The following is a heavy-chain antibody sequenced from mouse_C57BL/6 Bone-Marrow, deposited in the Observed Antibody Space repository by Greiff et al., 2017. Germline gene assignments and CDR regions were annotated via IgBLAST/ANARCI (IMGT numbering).Heavy chain of an antibody. D-gene: IGHD1-1*01. CDR2: IYPGSGST. CDR1: GYTFTSYW. V-gene: IGHV1-55*01. CDR3: ARQDYYGSSIYWYFDV. Sequence: QVQLQQPGAELVKPGASVKMSCKASGYTFTSYWITWVKQRPGQGLEWIGDIYPGSGSTNYNEKFKSKATLTVDTSSSTAYMQLSSLTSEDSAVYYCARQDYYGSSIYWYFDVWGTGTTVTVSS. J-gene: IGHJ1*03.